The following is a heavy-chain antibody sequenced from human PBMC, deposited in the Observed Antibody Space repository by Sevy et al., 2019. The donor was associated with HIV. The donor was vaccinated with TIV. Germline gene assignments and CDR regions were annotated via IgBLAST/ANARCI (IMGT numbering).Heavy chain of an antibody. CDR1: GFTFSNYW. Sequence: GGSLRLSCAASGFTFSNYWMSWVRQAPGKGLEWVANIKRDGNEKYYVASVKGRFTISRDNAKKSLYLQMNSLRAEDTAVYYCARDCNSASCLWGLDVWGQGTTVTVSS. CDR3: ARDCNSASCLWGLDV. CDR2: IKRDGNEK. V-gene: IGHV3-7*03. J-gene: IGHJ6*02. D-gene: IGHD2-2*01.